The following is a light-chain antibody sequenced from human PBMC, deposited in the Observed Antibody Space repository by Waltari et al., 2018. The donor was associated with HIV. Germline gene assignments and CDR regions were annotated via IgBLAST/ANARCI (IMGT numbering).Light chain of an antibody. Sequence: QSALAQPASVSGSPGQSITISCTGTSSDVGGSPYVSWYQQHPGKAPKLMIYEVSYRPSGVSHRSSGSRSGNTASLTISGLQADDEADYYCSSYTISINLVFGGGTKLTVL. CDR1: SSDVGGSPY. V-gene: IGLV2-14*01. J-gene: IGLJ3*02. CDR3: SSYTISINLV. CDR2: EVS.